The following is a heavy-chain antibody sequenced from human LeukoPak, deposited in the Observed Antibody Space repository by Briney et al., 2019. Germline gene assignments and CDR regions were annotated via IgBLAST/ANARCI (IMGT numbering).Heavy chain of an antibody. CDR2: MNPNSGNT. J-gene: IGHJ4*02. CDR3: ARGLARTSMVTRGGVRFDY. V-gene: IGHV1-8*01. D-gene: IGHD5-18*01. Sequence: GASVKVSCKASGYTFTSYDINWVRQATGPGLEWMGWMNPNSGNTGYAQKFQGRVTMTRNTSISTANMELSNLRSEDTAVYYCARGLARTSMVTRGGVRFDYWGQGTLVTVSS. CDR1: GYTFTSYD.